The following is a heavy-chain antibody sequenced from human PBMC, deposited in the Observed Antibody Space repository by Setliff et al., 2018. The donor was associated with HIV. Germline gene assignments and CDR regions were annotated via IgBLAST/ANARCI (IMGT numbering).Heavy chain of an antibody. CDR3: ARRADYDGSGSPFDY. CDR1: GYSISSGYY. Sequence: SETLSLTCSVSGYSISSGYYWGWIRQPPGKGLGWIGSIYHSGSTFYNSSLRSRVTISIDTSKNQFSLKVTSVTAADTAVYYCARRADYDGSGSPFDYWGQGTLVTVSS. D-gene: IGHD3-10*01. CDR2: IYHSGST. J-gene: IGHJ4*02. V-gene: IGHV4-38-2*02.